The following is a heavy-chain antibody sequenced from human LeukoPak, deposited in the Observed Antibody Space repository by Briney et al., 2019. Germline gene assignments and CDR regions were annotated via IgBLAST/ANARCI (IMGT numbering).Heavy chain of an antibody. CDR1: GGSFSGYY. Sequence: PSETLSLTCAVYGGSFSGYYWSWIRQPPGKGLEWIGEINHSGSTNYNPSLKSRVTISVDTSKNQFSLKLSSVTAADTAVYYCATYYDSSGYPPRPDAFDIWGQGTMVTVSS. CDR2: INHSGST. CDR3: ATYYDSSGYPPRPDAFDI. V-gene: IGHV4-34*01. D-gene: IGHD3-22*01. J-gene: IGHJ3*02.